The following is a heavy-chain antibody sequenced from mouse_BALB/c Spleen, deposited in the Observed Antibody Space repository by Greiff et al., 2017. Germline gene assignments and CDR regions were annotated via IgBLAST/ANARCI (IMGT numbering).Heavy chain of an antibody. D-gene: IGHD2-3*01. V-gene: IGHV5-6-5*01. CDR1: GFTFSSYA. CDR3: ARGFDGYYGAY. J-gene: IGHJ3*01. CDR2: ISSGGST. Sequence: EVKLVESGGGLVKPGGSLKLSCAASGFTFSSYAMSWVRQTPEKRLEWVASISSGGSTYYPDSVKGRFTISRDNARNILYLQMSSLRSEDTAMYCCARGFDGYYGAYWGQGTLVTVSA.